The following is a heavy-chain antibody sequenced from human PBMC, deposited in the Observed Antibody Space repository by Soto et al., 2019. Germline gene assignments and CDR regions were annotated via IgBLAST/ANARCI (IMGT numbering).Heavy chain of an antibody. CDR2: IYYSGST. V-gene: IGHV4-39*01. Sequence: SETLSLTCTVSGGSISSSSYYWGWIRQPPGKGLEWIGSIYYSGSTYYNPSLKSRVTISVDTSKNQFSLKLSSVTAADTAVYYCARHPPTCYFQHWGQGTLVTV. CDR1: GGSISSSSYY. CDR3: ARHPPTCYFQH. J-gene: IGHJ1*01.